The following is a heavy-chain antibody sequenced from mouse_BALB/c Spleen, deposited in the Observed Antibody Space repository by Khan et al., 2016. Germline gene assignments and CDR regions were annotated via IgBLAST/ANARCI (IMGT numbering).Heavy chain of an antibody. CDR1: GYSITSDYA. CDR3: ARNNGRSYFDY. D-gene: IGHD1-1*01. J-gene: IGHJ2*01. Sequence: EVQLQESGPGLVKPSQSLSLTCTVTGYSITSDYAWNWIRQFPGNKLEWMGYISYSGSTSYNPSLKSRISITPDTSKNQFFLQLNSVTTEDTAPYDGARNNGRSYFDYWGQGTTLTVSS. V-gene: IGHV3-2*02. CDR2: ISYSGST.